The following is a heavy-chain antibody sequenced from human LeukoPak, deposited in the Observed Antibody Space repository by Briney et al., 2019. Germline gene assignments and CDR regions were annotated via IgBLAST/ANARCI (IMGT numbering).Heavy chain of an antibody. CDR2: ISSSSSYI. CDR3: ARDMAIAAAGLFDY. V-gene: IGHV3-21*01. Sequence: GGSLRLSCAASGFTFSSYSMIWVRQAPGKGLEWVSSISSSSSYIYYADSVKGRFTISRDNSKNTLYLQMNSLRAEDTAVYYCARDMAIAAAGLFDYWGQGTLVTVSS. D-gene: IGHD6-13*01. CDR1: GFTFSSYS. J-gene: IGHJ4*02.